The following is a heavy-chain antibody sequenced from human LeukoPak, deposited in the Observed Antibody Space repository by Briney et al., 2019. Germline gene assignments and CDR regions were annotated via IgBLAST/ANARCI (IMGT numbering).Heavy chain of an antibody. D-gene: IGHD3-3*01. V-gene: IGHV4-61*08. CDR2: IYYSGST. J-gene: IGHJ4*02. CDR1: GGSISSGGYY. Sequence: SETLSLTCTVSGGSISSGGYYWSWIRQHPGKGLEWIGYIYYSGSTYYNPSLKSRVTISVDTSKNQFSLKLSSVTAADTAVYYCARIRHLYDFWSGSSFFDYWGQGTLVTVSS. CDR3: ARIRHLYDFWSGSSFFDY.